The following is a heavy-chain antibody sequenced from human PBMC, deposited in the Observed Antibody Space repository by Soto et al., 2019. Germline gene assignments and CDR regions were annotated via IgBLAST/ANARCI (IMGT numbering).Heavy chain of an antibody. CDR2: TYYRSKWYN. D-gene: IGHD3-3*01. V-gene: IGHV6-1*01. Sequence: QVQLQQSGPGLVKPSQTLSLTCAISGDSVSSNSVAWNWIRQSPSRGLEWLGRTYYRSKWYNDYGVTVKGRITINPDTSNHQSSLQLNSVTPEDTAVYYCTRGRFNAFGIWGQGTMVTVSS. CDR3: TRGRFNAFGI. CDR1: GDSVSSNSVA. J-gene: IGHJ3*02.